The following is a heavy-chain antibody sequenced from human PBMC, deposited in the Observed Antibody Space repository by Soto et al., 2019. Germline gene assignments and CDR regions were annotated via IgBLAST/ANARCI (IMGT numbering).Heavy chain of an antibody. D-gene: IGHD2-15*01. Sequence: PSDTLSLTCAVDGGSFSGYYWSWIRQPPGKGLEWIGEINHSGSTNYNPSLKSRVTISVDTSKNQFSLKLSSVTAADTAVYYCASAPGGNIVVVAYSRQGTSVTVS. CDR1: GGSFSGYY. CDR3: ASAPGGNIVVVAY. J-gene: IGHJ4*02. CDR2: INHSGST. V-gene: IGHV4-34*01.